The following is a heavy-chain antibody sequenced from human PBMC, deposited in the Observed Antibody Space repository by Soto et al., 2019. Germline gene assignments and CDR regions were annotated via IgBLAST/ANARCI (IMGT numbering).Heavy chain of an antibody. V-gene: IGHV3-15*07. D-gene: IGHD6-6*01. CDR3: TTDVASIAARLADWFDP. Sequence: GGSLRLSCAASGFTFSNAWMNWVRQAPGKGLEWVGRIKSKTDGGTTDYAAPVKGRFTISRDDSKNTLYLQMNSLKTEDTAVYYCTTDVASIAARLADWFDPWGQETLVTVSS. CDR1: GFTFSNAW. J-gene: IGHJ5*02. CDR2: IKSKTDGGTT.